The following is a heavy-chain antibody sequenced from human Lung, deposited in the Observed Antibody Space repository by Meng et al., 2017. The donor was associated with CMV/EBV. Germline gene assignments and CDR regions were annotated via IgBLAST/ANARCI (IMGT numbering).Heavy chain of an antibody. CDR3: AKDGKSGGYFDY. CDR2: IWFDGSSK. J-gene: IGHJ4*02. D-gene: IGHD1-1*01. CDR1: GLSTYC. Sequence: QVQLVEAGGGVGQPGGSLSMYCAASGLSTYCMHWVRQSPGQGLEWVAFIWFDGSSKYYADSVKGRFSISRDNSKNTLYLQMNSLRPEDTGVYYCAKDGKSGGYFDYWGQGTLVTVSS. V-gene: IGHV3-30*02.